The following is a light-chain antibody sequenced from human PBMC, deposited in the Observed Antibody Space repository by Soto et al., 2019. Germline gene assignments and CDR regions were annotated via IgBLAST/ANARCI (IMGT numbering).Light chain of an antibody. V-gene: IGKV3-20*01. CDR1: QSVSSSY. J-gene: IGKJ1*01. Sequence: EIVLTQSPGTLSLSPGERATLSCRASQSVSSSYLAWYQQKPGQAPRLLIYGASSRATGIPDMFSGSGSGTYFTLTISRVEPDDVAVYYCQQYGSSPWTFGQGTKVEIK. CDR2: GAS. CDR3: QQYGSSPWT.